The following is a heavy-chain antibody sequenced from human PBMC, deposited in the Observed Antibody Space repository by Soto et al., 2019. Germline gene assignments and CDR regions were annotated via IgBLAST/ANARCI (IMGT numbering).Heavy chain of an antibody. V-gene: IGHV4-30-2*01. CDR3: ARDGTGYAFDI. Sequence: QLQLQEFGSGLVKPSQTLSLTCAVSGGSISSAGYSWRWIRQPRGKGLEWIGYIYHSVSTYYNPSRKSRVTISVDRSKNHFSPKLNSVTAADTAVYYCARDGTGYAFDIWGQGTMVTVSS. CDR2: IYHSVST. CDR1: GGSISSAGYS. D-gene: IGHD1-1*01. J-gene: IGHJ3*02.